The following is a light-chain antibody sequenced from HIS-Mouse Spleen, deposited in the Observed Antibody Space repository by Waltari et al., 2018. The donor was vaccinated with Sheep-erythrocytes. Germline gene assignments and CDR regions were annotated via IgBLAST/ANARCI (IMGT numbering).Light chain of an antibody. Sequence: SYELTQPPSVSVSPGQTARITCSGDALPKKYAYWYQQKSGQAPVLVIYEDSKRPPGIPERFSGSSSGKMATLTISGAQVEDEADYYCYSTDSSGNGVFGGGTKLTVL. CDR1: ALPKKY. CDR3: YSTDSSGNGV. V-gene: IGLV3-10*01. CDR2: EDS. J-gene: IGLJ2*01.